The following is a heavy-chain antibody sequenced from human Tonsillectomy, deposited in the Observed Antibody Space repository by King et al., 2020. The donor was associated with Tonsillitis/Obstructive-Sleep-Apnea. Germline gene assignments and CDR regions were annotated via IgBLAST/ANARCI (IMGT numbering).Heavy chain of an antibody. J-gene: IGHJ4*02. V-gene: IGHV3-23*04. CDR2: ISDSGVST. D-gene: IGHD1-26*01. Sequence: VQLVESGGGLVQPGGPLRLSCAASGFTFSSHAMSWVRQAPGRGLEWVSAISDSGVSTTYADSVKGRFTSSRDNSKNTLYLQMNSLRGEDTAVYFCAKRIVGATTQFDFWGQGTLVTVSS. CDR1: GFTFSSHA. CDR3: AKRIVGATTQFDF.